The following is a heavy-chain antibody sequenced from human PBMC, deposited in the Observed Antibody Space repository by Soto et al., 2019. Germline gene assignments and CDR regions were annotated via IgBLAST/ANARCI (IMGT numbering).Heavy chain of an antibody. V-gene: IGHV1-69*13. D-gene: IGHD4-17*01. CDR2: IIPIFGTA. CDR3: ARDREVTSFDY. CDR1: GGTFSSYA. J-gene: IGHJ4*02. Sequence: SVEFSCKASGGTFSSYASIWVRQAPGQGLEWMGGIIPIFGTANYAQKFQGRVTITADESTSTAYMELNSLRAEDTAVYYCARDREVTSFDYWGQGTLVPVSS.